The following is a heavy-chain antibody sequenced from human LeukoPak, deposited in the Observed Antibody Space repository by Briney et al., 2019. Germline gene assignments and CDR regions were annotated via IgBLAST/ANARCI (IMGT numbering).Heavy chain of an antibody. Sequence: GASVKVSCKVSGYTLTELSMHWVRQAPGKGLEWMGGFDPEDGETIYAQKFQGRVTMTEDTSTDTAYMELSSLRSEDTAVYYCATDRGAVAGTPPSSDYWGQGTLVTVSS. CDR1: GYTLTELS. J-gene: IGHJ4*02. V-gene: IGHV1-24*01. D-gene: IGHD6-19*01. CDR3: ATDRGAVAGTPPSSDY. CDR2: FDPEDGET.